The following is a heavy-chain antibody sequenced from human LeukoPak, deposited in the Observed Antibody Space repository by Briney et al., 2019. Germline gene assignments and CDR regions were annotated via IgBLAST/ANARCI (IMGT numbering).Heavy chain of an antibody. J-gene: IGHJ4*02. Sequence: PGGSLRLSCAASGFTFSSYWMHWVRQAPGKGLEWVSGIGTSGGSTYYGDSVKGRFTISRDNSKNTLYLQMNSLRAEDTAVYYCAKNTGVYNSESYFPGYWGQGTLVTVSS. CDR3: AKNTGVYNSESYFPGY. CDR1: GFTFSSYW. V-gene: IGHV3-23*01. D-gene: IGHD3-10*01. CDR2: IGTSGGST.